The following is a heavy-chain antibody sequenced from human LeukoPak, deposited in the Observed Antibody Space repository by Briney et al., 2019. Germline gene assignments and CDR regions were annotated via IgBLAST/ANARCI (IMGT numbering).Heavy chain of an antibody. Sequence: PGGSLRLSSAASGFTFSSYAMSWVRQAPGKGLEWVSAISGSGGSTYYADSVKGRFTISRDNSKNTLYLQMNSLRAEDTAVYYCAKDSSGWYGGLSYFDYWGQGTLVTVSS. V-gene: IGHV3-23*01. CDR3: AKDSSGWYGGLSYFDY. CDR2: ISGSGGST. J-gene: IGHJ4*02. D-gene: IGHD6-19*01. CDR1: GFTFSSYA.